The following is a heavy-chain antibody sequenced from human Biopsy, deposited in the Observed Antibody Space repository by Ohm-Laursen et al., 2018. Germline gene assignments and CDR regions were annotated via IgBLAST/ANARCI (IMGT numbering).Heavy chain of an antibody. J-gene: IGHJ5*02. D-gene: IGHD3-10*01. CDR1: GFTFSSYE. CDR2: ISSSGSTI. V-gene: IGHV3-48*03. Sequence: SLRLSCTASGFTFSSYEMNWVRQAPGKGLEWVSYISSSGSTIYYADSVKGRFTISRDNSKNTLYLQMNSLRVEDTAVYYCAKGRSGGTGHGNWFDPWGQGTLVSVSS. CDR3: AKGRSGGTGHGNWFDP.